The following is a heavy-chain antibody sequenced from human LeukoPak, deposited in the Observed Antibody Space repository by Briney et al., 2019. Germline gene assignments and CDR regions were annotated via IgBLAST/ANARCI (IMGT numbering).Heavy chain of an antibody. V-gene: IGHV3-23*01. CDR2: ISGSGDST. CDR1: GFTFSSYA. D-gene: IGHD1-26*01. J-gene: IGHJ3*02. Sequence: GGSLRLSCAASGFTFSSYAMTWVRQAPGKGLEWVSVISGSGDSTYYADSVKGRFTISRDNSKNTLYLQMNSLRAEDTALYHCARDVGTGATDAFDIWGQGTMVTVSS. CDR3: ARDVGTGATDAFDI.